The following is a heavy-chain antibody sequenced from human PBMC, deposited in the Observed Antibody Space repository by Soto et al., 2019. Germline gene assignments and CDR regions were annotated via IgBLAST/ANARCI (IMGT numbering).Heavy chain of an antibody. J-gene: IGHJ6*02. D-gene: IGHD2-15*01. CDR2: ISGSGGST. Sequence: SGGSLRLSCAASGFTFSSYAMNWVRQAPGKGLEWVSVISGSGGSTYYADSVKGRFTISRDNSKNTLYLQMNSLRAEDTAVYYCARSMDCSGGSCYHYYYYCGMDVWGQGTTVTVSS. V-gene: IGHV3-23*01. CDR1: GFTFSSYA. CDR3: ARSMDCSGGSCYHYYYYCGMDV.